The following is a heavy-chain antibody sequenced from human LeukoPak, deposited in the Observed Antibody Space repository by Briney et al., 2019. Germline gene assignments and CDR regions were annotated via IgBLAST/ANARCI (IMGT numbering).Heavy chain of an antibody. D-gene: IGHD5-18*01. CDR2: ISSNGGST. J-gene: IGHJ4*02. Sequence: PGGSLRLSCSASGFTFSSYAMHWVRQAPGKGQEYVSAISSNGGSTYYADSVKGRFTISRDNSKNTLYLQMSSLRAEDTAVYYCVKEMLGRVVDTAMVVDFDYWGQGTLVTVSS. V-gene: IGHV3-64D*06. CDR1: GFTFSSYA. CDR3: VKEMLGRVVDTAMVVDFDY.